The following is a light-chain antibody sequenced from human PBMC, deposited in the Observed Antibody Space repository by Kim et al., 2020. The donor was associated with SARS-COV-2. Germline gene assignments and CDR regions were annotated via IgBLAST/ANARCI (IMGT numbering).Light chain of an antibody. CDR3: QQNNRYPMT. CDR1: HGINNY. V-gene: IGKV1-16*02. Sequence: AAEGDRDTITCPPRHGINNYLAWSRQKPDKAPKSLIYGELSWQSGVPSKFSSSAAGTDFALNISTLKTENSATYFSQQNNRYPMTFGKGARLEIK. CDR2: GEL. J-gene: IGKJ5*01.